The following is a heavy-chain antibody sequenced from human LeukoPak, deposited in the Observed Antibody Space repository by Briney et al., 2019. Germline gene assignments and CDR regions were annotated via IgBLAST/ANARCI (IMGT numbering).Heavy chain of an antibody. J-gene: IGHJ3*02. D-gene: IGHD1-26*01. CDR1: GGSISSYY. Sequence: SETLSLTCTVSGGSISSYYWSWIRQPPGKGLEWIGYIYYSGSTNYNPSLKSRVTISVDTSKNQFSLKLSSVTAADTAVYYCASHKTGATGAFDIWGQGTMVTVSS. CDR3: ASHKTGATGAFDI. V-gene: IGHV4-59*12. CDR2: IYYSGST.